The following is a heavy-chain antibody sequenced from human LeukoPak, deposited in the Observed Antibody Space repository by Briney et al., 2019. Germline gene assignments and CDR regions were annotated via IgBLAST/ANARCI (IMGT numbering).Heavy chain of an antibody. CDR1: GFTFGGYS. D-gene: IGHD3-9*01. V-gene: IGHV3-9*01. Sequence: GGSLRLSCAASGFTFGGYSTSWVRHAPGKGLEWGSGISCNGGSIRYADSVEGRFTISRDNAKNSLYLQMNSLRAEDTALYYCAKGLGDILSGCPDYWGQGTLVTVSS. CDR2: ISCNGGSI. J-gene: IGHJ4*02. CDR3: AKGLGDILSGCPDY.